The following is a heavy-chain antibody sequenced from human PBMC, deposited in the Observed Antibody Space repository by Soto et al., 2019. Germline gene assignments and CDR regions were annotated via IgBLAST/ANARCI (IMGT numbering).Heavy chain of an antibody. J-gene: IGHJ6*02. Sequence: PGGSLRLSCAASGFTFSSYWMSWVRQAPGKGLEWVANIKQDGSEKYYVDSVRGRFTISRDNAKNSLYLQMNSLRAEDTAVYYCARDRKYSSSSGGYYYYGMDVWGQGTTVTVSS. D-gene: IGHD6-6*01. CDR3: ARDRKYSSSSGGYYYYGMDV. CDR2: IKQDGSEK. CDR1: GFTFSSYW. V-gene: IGHV3-7*05.